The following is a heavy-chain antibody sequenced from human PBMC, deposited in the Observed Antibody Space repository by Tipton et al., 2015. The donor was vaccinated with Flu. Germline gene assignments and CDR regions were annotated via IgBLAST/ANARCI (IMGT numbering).Heavy chain of an antibody. V-gene: IGHV4-39*07. CDR1: GGSISSSSYY. CDR3: AAHCSGGSCSHAFDI. D-gene: IGHD2-15*01. Sequence: TLSLTCTVSGGSISSSSYYWGWIRQPPGKGLEWIGEINPSGSTNYNPSLKSRVTISGDTSKNQVSLKLSSVTAADTAVYYCAAHCSGGSCSHAFDIWGQGTMVTVSS. CDR2: INPSGST. J-gene: IGHJ3*02.